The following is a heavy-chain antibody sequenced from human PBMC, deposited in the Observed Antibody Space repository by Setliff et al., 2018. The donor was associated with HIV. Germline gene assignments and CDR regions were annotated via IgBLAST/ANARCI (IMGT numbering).Heavy chain of an antibody. CDR3: ARDQSQSIVAGQDGIYYYYYMDV. Sequence: GGSLRLSCTASGFTFSSYSMNWVRQAQGKGLEWVAYISRSSSSKYYADTVKGRFTIPSDNANNSLYLQLNSLRADDTAVYYCARDQSQSIVAGQDGIYYYYYMDVWGKGTTVTVSS. CDR2: ISRSSSSK. D-gene: IGHD6-6*01. J-gene: IGHJ6*03. CDR1: GFTFSSYS. V-gene: IGHV3-48*01.